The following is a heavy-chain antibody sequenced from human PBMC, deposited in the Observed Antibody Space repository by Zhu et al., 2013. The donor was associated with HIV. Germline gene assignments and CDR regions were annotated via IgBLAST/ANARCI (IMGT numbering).Heavy chain of an antibody. CDR3: AREVLITGTTRFDY. CDR1: GYKFTENH. D-gene: IGHD1-7*01. J-gene: IGHJ4*02. Sequence: QVQVEQSGAELRKPRASVKVSCKTSGYKFTENHVHWVRQAPGQGLEWMGWINPNSGGTNYAQKFQGRVTMTRDTSISTAYMELSRLRSDDTAVYYCAREVLITGTTRFDYWGQGTLVTVSS. V-gene: IGHV1-2*02. CDR2: INPNSGGT.